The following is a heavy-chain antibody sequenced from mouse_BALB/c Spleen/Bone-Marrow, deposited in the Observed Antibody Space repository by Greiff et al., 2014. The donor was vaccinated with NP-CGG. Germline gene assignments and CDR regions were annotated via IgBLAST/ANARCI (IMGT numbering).Heavy chain of an antibody. V-gene: IGHV1-19*01. CDR1: GYTFTDYY. J-gene: IGHJ2*01. Sequence: EVQLQQSGPELVKPGASVKMSCKASGYTFTDYYMDWVKQSHGESFEWIGRVNPYNGGTSYNQKFKGKATLTVDKSSSTAYMELNSLTSEDSAVYYCARGTYYGNYFDYWGQGTTLTVSS. CDR2: VNPYNGGT. CDR3: ARGTYYGNYFDY. D-gene: IGHD2-10*01.